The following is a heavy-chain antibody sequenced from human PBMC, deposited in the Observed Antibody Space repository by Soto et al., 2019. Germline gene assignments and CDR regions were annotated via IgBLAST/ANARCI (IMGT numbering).Heavy chain of an antibody. CDR1: GGTFSSYA. D-gene: IGHD3-3*01. CDR3: ARSSTQRYDFWSGYLPSFDP. Sequence: SVKVSCKASGGTFSSYAISWVRQAPGQGLEWMGGIIPIFGTANYAQKFQGRVTITADESTSTAYMELSSLRSEDTAVYYCARSSTQRYDFWSGYLPSFDPWGQGTLVTVSS. CDR2: IIPIFGTA. V-gene: IGHV1-69*13. J-gene: IGHJ5*02.